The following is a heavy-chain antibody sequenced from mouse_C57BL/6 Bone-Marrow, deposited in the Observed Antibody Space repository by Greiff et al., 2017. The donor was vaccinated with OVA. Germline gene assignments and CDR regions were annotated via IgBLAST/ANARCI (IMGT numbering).Heavy chain of an antibody. Sequence: VKLVESGTELVKPGASVKLSCKASGYTFTSYWMHWVKQRPGQGLEWIGNINPSNGGTNYNEKFKSKATLTVDKSSSTAYMQLSSLTSEDSAVYYCARSITTVVDAYWGQGTLVTVSA. CDR1: GYTFTSYW. CDR3: ARSITTVVDAY. V-gene: IGHV1-53*01. D-gene: IGHD1-1*01. CDR2: INPSNGGT. J-gene: IGHJ3*01.